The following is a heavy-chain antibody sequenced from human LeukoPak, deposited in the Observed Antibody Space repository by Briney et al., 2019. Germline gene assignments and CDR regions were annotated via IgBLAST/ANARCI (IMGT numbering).Heavy chain of an antibody. Sequence: ASVKVSCKASGYNFISYGISWVRQAPGQGLEWMGWINTYNGNTNYAQKYQGRVTMTTDTSTTTAYMELRSLRSEDTAVYYCATELATIKNGRRDYWGQGTLVTVSS. CDR3: ATELATIKNGRRDY. V-gene: IGHV1-18*04. J-gene: IGHJ4*02. CDR2: INTYNGNT. CDR1: GYNFISYG. D-gene: IGHD5-12*01.